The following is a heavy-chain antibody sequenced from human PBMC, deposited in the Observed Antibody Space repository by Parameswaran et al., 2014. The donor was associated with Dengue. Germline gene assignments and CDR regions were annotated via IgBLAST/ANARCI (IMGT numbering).Heavy chain of an antibody. CDR2: INPSRGST. J-gene: IGHJ3*02. CDR3: ARDRQDSDYGTAFDI. V-gene: IGHV1-46*01. Sequence: ASVKVSCKASGYLFTRNFMYWVRQAPGQGLEWMGIINPSRGSTTYAQKFQGRFTLTRDTSTSTVYMELSSLRFEDTAVYYCARDRQDSDYGTAFDIWGQGTMVTVSS. D-gene: IGHD4-17*01. CDR1: GYLFTRNF.